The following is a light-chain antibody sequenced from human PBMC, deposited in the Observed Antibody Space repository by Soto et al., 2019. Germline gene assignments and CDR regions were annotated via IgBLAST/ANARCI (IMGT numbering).Light chain of an antibody. CDR2: GAS. Sequence: EIVLTQSPGTLSLSPGESATLSCRASQSVSSIYLAWYQQKPGQAPRLLLYGASSRATGIPDRFSGSGSGTDFTLPISRLEPEDFAVYYCQQYGSSRWTFGQGTKVE. CDR3: QQYGSSRWT. CDR1: QSVSSIY. V-gene: IGKV3-20*01. J-gene: IGKJ1*01.